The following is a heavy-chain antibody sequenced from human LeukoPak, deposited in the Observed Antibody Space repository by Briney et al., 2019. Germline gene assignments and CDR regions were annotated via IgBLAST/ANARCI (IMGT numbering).Heavy chain of an antibody. V-gene: IGHV3-23*01. CDR1: GFTVSTNY. CDR3: AKSGSDCSDTNCLH. CDR2: ISGTGDSA. J-gene: IGHJ4*02. Sequence: PGGSLRLSCAASGFTVSTNYMSWVRQAPGKGLEWVSAISGTGDSAYYADSVKGRFTMSRDNSKNMLYLQMNSLRAEDTAVYYCAKSGSDCSDTNCLHWGQGTLVTASS. D-gene: IGHD2-2*01.